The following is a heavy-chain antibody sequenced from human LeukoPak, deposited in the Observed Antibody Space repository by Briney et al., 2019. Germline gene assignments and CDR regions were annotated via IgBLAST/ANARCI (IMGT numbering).Heavy chain of an antibody. V-gene: IGHV3-7*03. Sequence: QAGGSLRLSCAASGFTFSSYWMSWVRQAPGKGLEWVANIKQDGSEKYYVDSVKGRFTISRDNAKNSLYLQMNSLRAEDTAVYYCASLYCSGGSCYSGLDAFDIWGQGTMVTVSS. CDR1: GFTFSSYW. CDR3: ASLYCSGGSCYSGLDAFDI. CDR2: IKQDGSEK. J-gene: IGHJ3*02. D-gene: IGHD2-15*01.